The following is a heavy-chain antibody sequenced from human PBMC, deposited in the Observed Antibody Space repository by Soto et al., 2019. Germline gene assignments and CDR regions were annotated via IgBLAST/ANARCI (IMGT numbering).Heavy chain of an antibody. CDR2: IDQAGSGK. CDR3: ARRREWTGRTFES. Sequence: EVHLVESGGGLVQRGGSLRLSCAASGFTFRAYWMSWVRPAPGKGLEWVANIDQAGSGKYYVDSVRGRFTLSRDNAPNSLYLQTHSLRDEDAAVYLFARRREWTGRTFESLGQGTLGTVSS. CDR1: GFTFRAYW. J-gene: IGHJ5*01. D-gene: IGHD3-3*01. V-gene: IGHV3-7*05.